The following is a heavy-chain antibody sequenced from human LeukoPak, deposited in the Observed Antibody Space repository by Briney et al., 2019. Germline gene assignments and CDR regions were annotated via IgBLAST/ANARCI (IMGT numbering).Heavy chain of an antibody. J-gene: IGHJ6*02. CDR2: ISYDGSNK. Sequence: GGSLRLSCAASGFTFSSYAMHWVRQAPGKGLEWVAVISYDGSNKYYADSVQGRFTISRDNSKNTLYLQMNSLRAEDTAVYYCARGGARFGYYYYGMDVWGQGTTVTVSS. D-gene: IGHD3-3*01. CDR1: GFTFSSYA. V-gene: IGHV3-30*04. CDR3: ARGGARFGYYYYGMDV.